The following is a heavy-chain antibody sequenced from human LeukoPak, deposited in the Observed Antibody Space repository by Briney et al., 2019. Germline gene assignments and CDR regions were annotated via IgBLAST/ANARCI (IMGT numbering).Heavy chain of an antibody. CDR1: GYTFTSYY. J-gene: IGHJ4*02. CDR2: INPSGGST. CDR3: ARVDSMVNFDY. D-gene: IGHD3-10*01. V-gene: IGHV1-46*01. Sequence: DSVKVSCKASGYTFTSYYMHWVRQAPGQGLEWMGIINPSGGSTSYAQKFQGRVTMTRDTSTSTVYMELSSLRSEDTAVYYCARVDSMVNFDYWGQGTLVTVSS.